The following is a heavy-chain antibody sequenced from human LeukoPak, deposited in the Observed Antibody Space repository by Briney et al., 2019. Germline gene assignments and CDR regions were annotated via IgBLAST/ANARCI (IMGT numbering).Heavy chain of an antibody. Sequence: GGSLRLSCAASGFTFDIYGRSWVRQAPGKGLEWVSVINWNGGSTGYAGSVKGRFTISRDNAKNSLYLRMNSLRAEDTALYYCARESVLRYFGYYYYMDVWGKGTTVTVSS. CDR2: INWNGGST. J-gene: IGHJ6*03. CDR1: GFTFDIYG. CDR3: ARESVLRYFGYYYYMDV. V-gene: IGHV3-20*04. D-gene: IGHD3-9*01.